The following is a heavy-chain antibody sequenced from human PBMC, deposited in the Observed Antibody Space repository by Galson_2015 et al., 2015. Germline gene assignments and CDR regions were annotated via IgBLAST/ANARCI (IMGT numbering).Heavy chain of an antibody. CDR2: IYYSGST. CDR3: ARGTGYSNNWYRDAFDI. D-gene: IGHD6-13*01. J-gene: IGHJ3*02. V-gene: IGHV4-59*09. Sequence: GYIYYSGSTKYNPSLKSRVTISVDTSKNQFSLKLSSVTAADTAVYYCARGTGYSNNWYRDAFDIWGQGTMVTVSS.